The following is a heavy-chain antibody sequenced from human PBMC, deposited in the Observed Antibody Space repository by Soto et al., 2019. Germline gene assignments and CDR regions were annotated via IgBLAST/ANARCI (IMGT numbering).Heavy chain of an antibody. CDR2: KWYDRNNK. D-gene: IGHD6-6*01. V-gene: IGHV3-33*01. CDR3: AREYSSSAGYYGMDV. CDR1: GFTFSSYG. Sequence: PGRSLRLSCAASGFTFSSYGMHWVRQAPGKGLERVAVKWYDRNNKYYAEYVKGRYTINKDNSKNTLNLQLNSMRAEDTAVYYCAREYSSSAGYYGMDVWGQGT. J-gene: IGHJ6*02.